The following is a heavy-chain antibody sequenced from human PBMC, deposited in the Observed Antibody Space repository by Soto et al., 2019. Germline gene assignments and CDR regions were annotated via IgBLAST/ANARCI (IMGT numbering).Heavy chain of an antibody. Sequence: EVQLLESGGGLVQPGGSLRLSCAASGFIFSSYAMSWVRQAPGKGLEWVSAISGSGISTYYADSVKGRFTISRDNSKNTLYLQLNSLRSDDTAVYYCAKEEGYSSGWTEIDYWGQGTLVTVSS. CDR1: GFIFSSYA. CDR3: AKEEGYSSGWTEIDY. CDR2: ISGSGIST. J-gene: IGHJ4*02. V-gene: IGHV3-23*01. D-gene: IGHD6-19*01.